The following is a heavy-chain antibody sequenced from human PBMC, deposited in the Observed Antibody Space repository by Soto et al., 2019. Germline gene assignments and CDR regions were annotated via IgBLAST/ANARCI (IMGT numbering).Heavy chain of an antibody. D-gene: IGHD4-17*01. V-gene: IGHV4-30-2*01. Sequence: QLQLQESGSGLVKPSQTLSLTCAVSGGSISSGGYSWSWIRQPPGKGLEWIGYIYHSGSTYYNPSLKSRVTISVDRSKNQVSLKLSSVTAADTAVYYCARADYGGNRPFDYWGQGTLVTVSS. CDR1: GGSISSGGYS. CDR2: IYHSGST. CDR3: ARADYGGNRPFDY. J-gene: IGHJ4*02.